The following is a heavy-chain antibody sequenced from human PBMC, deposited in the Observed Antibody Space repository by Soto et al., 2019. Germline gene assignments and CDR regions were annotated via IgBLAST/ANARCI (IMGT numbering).Heavy chain of an antibody. J-gene: IGHJ3*02. CDR2: IFSNDEK. D-gene: IGHD1-26*01. CDR3: ARPKTLYSGTEIDAFEI. V-gene: IGHV2-26*02. CDR1: GFSLNNARMS. Sequence: QVTLKESGPVLVKPTETLTLTCTVSGFSLNNARMSVSWIRQPPGEALEWLAHIFSNDEKSYSTSLNSKLTISKDTTKSQVVLTMTNMDPVDTATYYCARPKTLYSGTEIDAFEIWGQGTVVTVSS.